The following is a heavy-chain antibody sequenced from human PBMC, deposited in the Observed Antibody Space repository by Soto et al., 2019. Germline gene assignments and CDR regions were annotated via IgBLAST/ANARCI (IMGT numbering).Heavy chain of an antibody. CDR3: AKLITMNDAFDI. J-gene: IGHJ3*02. CDR2: ISGSGGST. Sequence: PGGSLRLSCVASGFNFSSYAMSWVRQAPGKGLEWVSAISGSGGSTYYADSVKGRFTISRDNSKNTLYLQMNSLRAEDTAVYYCAKLITMNDAFDIWGQGTMVTVS. CDR1: GFNFSSYA. V-gene: IGHV3-23*01. D-gene: IGHD3-22*01.